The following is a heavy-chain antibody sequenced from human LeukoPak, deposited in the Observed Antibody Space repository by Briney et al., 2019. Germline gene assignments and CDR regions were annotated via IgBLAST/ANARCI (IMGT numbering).Heavy chain of an antibody. J-gene: IGHJ4*02. Sequence: ASVKVSCKASGYTFTGYYMHWVRQAPGQGLEWMGWINPNSGGTNYAQKFQGRVTMTRDTSISTAYMELSRLRSDDTAVYYCARALRDILTGYYYFDYWGQGTLATVSS. D-gene: IGHD3-9*01. V-gene: IGHV1-2*02. CDR1: GYTFTGYY. CDR3: ARALRDILTGYYYFDY. CDR2: INPNSGGT.